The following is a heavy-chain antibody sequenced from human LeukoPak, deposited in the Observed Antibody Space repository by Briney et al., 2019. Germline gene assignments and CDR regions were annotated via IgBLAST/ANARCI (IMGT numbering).Heavy chain of an antibody. CDR3: ARAKIAAAFMFDY. CDR2: INHSGST. J-gene: IGHJ4*02. V-gene: IGHV4-34*01. D-gene: IGHD6-13*01. Sequence: SETLSLTCAVYGGSFSGYYWTWIRQPPGKGLEWIGEINHSGSTNYNPSLKSRVTISVDTSKNQFSLKLSSVTAADTAVYYCARAKIAAAFMFDYWGQGTLVTVSS. CDR1: GGSFSGYY.